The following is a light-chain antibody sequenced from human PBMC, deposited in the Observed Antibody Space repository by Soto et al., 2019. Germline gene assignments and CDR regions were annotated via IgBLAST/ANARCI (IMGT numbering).Light chain of an antibody. V-gene: IGKV1-5*01. CDR3: QHPTT. J-gene: IGKJ1*01. Sequence: DIPMTQSPSTLSASVGDRVTITCRASQSISSWLAWYQQKPGKAPKLLIYDASSLESGVPSRFSGSGSGTEFTLTISSLQPDDFATYYCQHPTTFGQGTKVEIK. CDR2: DAS. CDR1: QSISSW.